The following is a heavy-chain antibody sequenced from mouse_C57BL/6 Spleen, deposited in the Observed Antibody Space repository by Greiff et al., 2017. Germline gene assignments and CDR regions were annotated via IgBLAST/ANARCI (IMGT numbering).Heavy chain of an antibody. CDR1: GYTITSYC. Sequence: QVQLKQSGTELVKPGASVKLSCTASGYTITSYCMHWVKQRPGQGLEWIGNIIPSNGGTNYNAKFKSKATMTVDKSYSTAYMQLSSLQSADSAVYYCASGTSVVGAYWGQGTLLTVSA. D-gene: IGHD1-1*01. CDR3: ASGTSVVGAY. J-gene: IGHJ3*01. CDR2: IIPSNGGT. V-gene: IGHV1-53*01.